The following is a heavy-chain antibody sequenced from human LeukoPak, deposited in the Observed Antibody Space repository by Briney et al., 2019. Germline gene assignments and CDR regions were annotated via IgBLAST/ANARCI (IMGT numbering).Heavy chain of an antibody. J-gene: IGHJ4*02. V-gene: IGHV1-18*01. CDR2: ISVYNGNT. CDR3: VGDLKTWTGLAY. CDR1: GYTFISYG. Sequence: ASVKVSCKASGYTFISYGISWVRQAPGQGLEWMGRISVYNGNTNYAQKFQGRVTMTRDTSTSTVYLELSSLRSEDTAVYYCVGDLKTWTGLAYWGQGTLVTVSS. D-gene: IGHD3/OR15-3a*01.